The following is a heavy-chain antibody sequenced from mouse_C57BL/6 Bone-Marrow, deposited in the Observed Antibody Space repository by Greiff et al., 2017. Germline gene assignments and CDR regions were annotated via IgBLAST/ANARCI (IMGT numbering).Heavy chain of an antibody. Sequence: DVKLQESGGGLVKPGGSLKLSCAASGFTFSSYAMSWVRQTPEKRLEWVATISDGGSYTYYPDNVKGRFTISRDNAKNNLYLQMSHLKSEDTAMYYCARDGNYGNYYWGQGTTLTVSS. D-gene: IGHD2-1*01. CDR2: ISDGGSYT. CDR3: ARDGNYGNYY. CDR1: GFTFSSYA. V-gene: IGHV5-4*01. J-gene: IGHJ2*01.